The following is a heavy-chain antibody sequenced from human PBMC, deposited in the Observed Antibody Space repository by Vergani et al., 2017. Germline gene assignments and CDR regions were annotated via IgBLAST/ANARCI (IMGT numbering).Heavy chain of an antibody. CDR3: AKDITVVPAAMDV. CDR2: VNQDGSEK. V-gene: IGHV3-7*03. Sequence: EGQLVESGGDWVQRGGSLRLSCAASGFISSSYWMSWVRQAPGKGLEWVANVNQDGSEKYYVDSVRGRFTISRDNAKNSIYLQMNSLRAEDTALYYCAKDITVVPAAMDVWGKGTTVTVSS. CDR1: GFISSSYW. D-gene: IGHD2-2*01. J-gene: IGHJ6*04.